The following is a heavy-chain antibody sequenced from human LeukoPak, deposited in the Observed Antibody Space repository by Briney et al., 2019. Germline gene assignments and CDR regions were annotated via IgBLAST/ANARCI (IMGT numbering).Heavy chain of an antibody. CDR1: GFTFSGYW. CDR3: ARFGMDAAIDY. J-gene: IGHJ4*02. D-gene: IGHD2-15*01. Sequence: GGSLRLSCAASGFTFSGYWMSWVRQAPGKGLEWVATIKQDASEKTYVDSVEGRFTSSRDNAKSSLFLQMDSLRAEDTAIYYCARFGMDAAIDYWGQGTLVTVSS. V-gene: IGHV3-7*01. CDR2: IKQDASEK.